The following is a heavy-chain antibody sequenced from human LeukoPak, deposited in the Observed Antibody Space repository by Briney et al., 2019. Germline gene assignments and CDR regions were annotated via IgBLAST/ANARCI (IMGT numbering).Heavy chain of an antibody. CDR2: ISYDGSNK. D-gene: IGHD5-24*01. Sequence: GGSLRLSCAASGFTFSSYGMHWVRRAPGKGLEWVAVISYDGSNKYYADSVKGRFTISRDNSKNTLYLQMNSLRAEDTAVYYCAKASDGYNYGIDYWGQGTLVTVSS. J-gene: IGHJ4*02. CDR1: GFTFSSYG. CDR3: AKASDGYNYGIDY. V-gene: IGHV3-30*18.